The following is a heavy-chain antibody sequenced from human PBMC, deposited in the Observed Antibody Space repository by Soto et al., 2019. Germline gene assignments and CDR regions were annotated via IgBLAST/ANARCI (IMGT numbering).Heavy chain of an antibody. CDR1: GGSISSGGYS. CDR2: IYHSGST. J-gene: IGHJ4*02. CDR3: TRTRYAVSYDY. D-gene: IGHD3-10*01. Sequence: PSETLSLTCAVSGGSISSGGYSWSWIRQPPGKGLEWIGYIYHSGSTYYSTSLKTRLTISKDTSKNQVVLTMTNMDPVDTATYYCTRTRYAVSYDYWGQGTLVTVSS. V-gene: IGHV4-30-2*02.